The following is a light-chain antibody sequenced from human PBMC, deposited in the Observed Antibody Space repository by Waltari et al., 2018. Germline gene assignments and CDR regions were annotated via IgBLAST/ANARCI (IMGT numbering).Light chain of an antibody. CDR3: QMYVRLPVT. Sequence: EIVLTQSPGTLSLSPGARATLSCRASQSVGRSLFWYQQKHGQAPRLLIYDASTRATGTPDRFSGSGSGTDFSLTISRLEPEDFAVYYCQMYVRLPVTFGQGTKVEI. CDR1: QSVGRSL. J-gene: IGKJ1*01. V-gene: IGKV3-20*01. CDR2: DAS.